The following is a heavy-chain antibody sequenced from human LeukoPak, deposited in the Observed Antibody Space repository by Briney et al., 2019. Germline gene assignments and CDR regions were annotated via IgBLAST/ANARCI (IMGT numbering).Heavy chain of an antibody. J-gene: IGHJ4*02. CDR3: ATDPGLRWSFDY. Sequence: GESLKISCAASGFTVRSHRLIWVRQAPGKGLEWVSVIYNTGSTYYADSVMGRFIISRDISKNTLYLQINGLRPDDTAVYYCATDPGLRWSFDYWGQGTLVTVSS. D-gene: IGHD4-23*01. CDR2: IYNTGST. V-gene: IGHV3-53*05. CDR1: GFTVRSHR.